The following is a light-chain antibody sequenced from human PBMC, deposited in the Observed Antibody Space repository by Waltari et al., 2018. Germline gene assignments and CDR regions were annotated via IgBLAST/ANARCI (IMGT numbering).Light chain of an antibody. J-gene: IGKJ1*01. Sequence: EIVLTQSPGTLSLSPWERATLSCRASESVRRALAWYQQRPGQAPRLLIYDASSRATGIPDRFSGSGSGTDVSLTISRLEPEDFALYYCQHYRSLPVTFGQGTKVEIK. V-gene: IGKV3-20*01. CDR3: QHYRSLPVT. CDR2: DAS. CDR1: ESVRRA.